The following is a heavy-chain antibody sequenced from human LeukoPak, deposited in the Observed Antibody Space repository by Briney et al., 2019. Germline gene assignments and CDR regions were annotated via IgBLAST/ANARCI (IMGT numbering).Heavy chain of an antibody. V-gene: IGHV3-30*01. CDR1: GFTFTAYA. Sequence: GGSLRLSCVASGFTFTAYAMHWVRQAPGKGLEWVAVAPHEGGDNYYADSVKGRFTISRDNGKNSLYLQMNSLRTEDTAVYFCVTGGDFYYAHWGQGTLVTVSS. D-gene: IGHD2-21*01. J-gene: IGHJ4*02. CDR2: APHEGGDN. CDR3: VTGGDFYYAH.